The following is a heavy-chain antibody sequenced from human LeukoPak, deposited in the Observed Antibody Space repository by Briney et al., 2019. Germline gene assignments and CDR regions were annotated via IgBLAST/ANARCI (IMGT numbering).Heavy chain of an antibody. V-gene: IGHV3-11*01. J-gene: IGHJ4*02. CDR2: ISSSGSTI. CDR1: GFTFSDYY. CDR3: ASYDFWSGSIDY. D-gene: IGHD3-3*01. Sequence: SGGSLRLSCAASGFTFSDYYMSWIRQAPGKGLEGVSYISSSGSTIYYADSVKGRFTISRDNAKNSLYLQMNSLRAEDTAVYYCASYDFWSGSIDYSGQGTLVTVSS.